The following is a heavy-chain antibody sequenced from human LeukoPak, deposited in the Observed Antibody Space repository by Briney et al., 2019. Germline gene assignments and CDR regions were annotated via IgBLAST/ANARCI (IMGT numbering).Heavy chain of an antibody. CDR1: GGSISSSSYY. V-gene: IGHV4-39*01. D-gene: IGHD4-23*01. CDR3: ARRSLRWFDFDY. Sequence: SETLSLTCTVSGGSISSSSYYWGWIRQPPGKGLEWIGSIYYSGSTYYNPSLKSRVTISVDTSKNQFSLKLSSVTAADTAVYHCARRSLRWFDFDYWGQGTLVTVSS. J-gene: IGHJ4*02. CDR2: IYYSGST.